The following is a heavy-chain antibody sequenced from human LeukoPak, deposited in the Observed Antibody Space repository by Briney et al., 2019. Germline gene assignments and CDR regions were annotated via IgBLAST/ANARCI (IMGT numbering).Heavy chain of an antibody. CDR3: ARARRGSYYDYVWGSYRWGKCAFDI. D-gene: IGHD3-16*02. Sequence: TGGSLRLSCAASGFTFSSYGMHWVRQAPGKGLEWVAVISYDGSNKYYADSVKGRFTISRDNSKNTLYLQMNSLRAEDTAVYYCARARRGSYYDYVWGSYRWGKCAFDIWGQGTMVTVSS. CDR2: ISYDGSNK. J-gene: IGHJ3*02. V-gene: IGHV3-30*03. CDR1: GFTFSSYG.